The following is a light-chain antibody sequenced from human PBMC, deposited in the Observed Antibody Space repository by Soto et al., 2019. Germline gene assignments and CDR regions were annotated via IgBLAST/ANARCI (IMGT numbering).Light chain of an antibody. Sequence: EIVLTQSPATLSLSPGERATLSCRASQSVSNYLAWYQQKPGQAPRLLIYEASNRASGIPARFSGSGSGTDCTLTISSLEPEDFAVYYCQQRSYWLSFGGGTKVEIK. V-gene: IGKV3-11*01. CDR1: QSVSNY. CDR2: EAS. CDR3: QQRSYWLS. J-gene: IGKJ4*01.